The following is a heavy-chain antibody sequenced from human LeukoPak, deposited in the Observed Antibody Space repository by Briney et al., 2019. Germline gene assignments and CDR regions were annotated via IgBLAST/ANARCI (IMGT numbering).Heavy chain of an antibody. D-gene: IGHD1-1*01. CDR1: GGSISGHY. Sequence: PSETLSLTCTVSGGSISGHYWSWIRQPPGKGLEWIGYIYYSGSTNYNPSLRSRVAISVDTSKNQFSLELSSVTAADTAVYYCARLHADTTLTPYYYYIYVWGKGNPVTVSS. J-gene: IGHJ6*03. CDR2: IYYSGST. CDR3: ARLHADTTLTPYYYYIYV. V-gene: IGHV4-59*11.